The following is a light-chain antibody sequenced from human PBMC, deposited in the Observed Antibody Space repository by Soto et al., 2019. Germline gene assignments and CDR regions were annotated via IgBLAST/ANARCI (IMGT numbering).Light chain of an antibody. V-gene: IGLV1-44*01. CDR1: RSNIGSNT. J-gene: IGLJ1*01. CDR3: AAWDDSLGGFYV. Sequence: QSVLTQPPSTSGTPGQRVTISCSGSRSNIGSNTVTWYQQLPGTAPKLLIYSNNQRPSGVPDRFSGSKSGTSASLAISGLQSEDEADHYCAAWDDSLGGFYVFGTGTKVTVL. CDR2: SNN.